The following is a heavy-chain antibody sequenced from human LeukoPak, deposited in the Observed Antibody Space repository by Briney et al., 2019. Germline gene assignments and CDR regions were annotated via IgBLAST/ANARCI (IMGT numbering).Heavy chain of an antibody. CDR1: GRSISSNY. J-gene: IGHJ3*02. Sequence: QPSETLSLTCTVSGRSISSNYWSWIRQPPRNGLEWVGYIYYSGTTNYNTSLKSRVTISVDTSKNQFSLKLSSVTAADTAVYYCARDRQLADAFDIWGQGTMVTVSS. D-gene: IGHD6-6*01. CDR2: IYYSGTT. V-gene: IGHV4-59*01. CDR3: ARDRQLADAFDI.